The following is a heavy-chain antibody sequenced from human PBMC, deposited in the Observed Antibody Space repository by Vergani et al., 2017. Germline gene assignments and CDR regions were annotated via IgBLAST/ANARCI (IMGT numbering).Heavy chain of an antibody. D-gene: IGHD2-21*01. V-gene: IGHV1-69*11. CDR3: AKVLVVFVNWYFDL. J-gene: IGHJ2*01. CDR1: GGTFSSYA. Sequence: QVQLVQSGAEVKKPGSSVKVSCKASGGTFSSYAISWVRQAPGQGLEWMGRIIPILGTANYAQKFQGRVTITADESTSTAYMELSSLRAEDTAVYYCAKVLVVFVNWYFDLWGRGTLVTVSS. CDR2: IIPILGTA.